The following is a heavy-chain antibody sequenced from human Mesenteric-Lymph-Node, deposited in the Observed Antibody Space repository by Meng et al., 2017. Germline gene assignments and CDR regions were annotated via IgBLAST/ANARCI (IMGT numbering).Heavy chain of an antibody. J-gene: IGHJ4*02. V-gene: IGHV4-34*01. CDR3: ARVKRQLWLHYFDY. D-gene: IGHD5-18*01. CDR1: GGTFSGYC. Sequence: QGPPQQGGAGLLKPSETLSLPCAGYGGTFSGYCWGWIRQPPGKGLEWIGEINHSGSTNYNQSLKSRVTISVDTSKNQFSLKLSSVTAADTAVYYGARVKRQLWLHYFDYWGQGTLVTVSS. CDR2: INHSGST.